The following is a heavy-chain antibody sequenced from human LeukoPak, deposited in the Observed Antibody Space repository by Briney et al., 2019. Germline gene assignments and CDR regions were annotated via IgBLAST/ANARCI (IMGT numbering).Heavy chain of an antibody. CDR2: INHSGST. J-gene: IGHJ4*02. D-gene: IGHD6-6*01. CDR1: GFTFSDYY. Sequence: GSLRLSCAASGFTFSDYYWSWIRQPPGKGLEWIGEINHSGSTNYNPSLKSRVTISVDTSKNQFSLKLSSVTAADTAVYYCARGGDLTYSSSSGGFDYWGQGTLVTVSS. CDR3: ARGGDLTYSSSSGGFDY. V-gene: IGHV4-34*01.